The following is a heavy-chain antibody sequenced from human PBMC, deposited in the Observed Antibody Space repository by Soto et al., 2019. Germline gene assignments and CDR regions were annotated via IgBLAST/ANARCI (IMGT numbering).Heavy chain of an antibody. Sequence: GGSLRLSCAASGFTFSSYAMSWVRQAPGKGLEWVSAISGSGGSTYYADSVKGRFTISRDNSKNTLYLQMNSLRAEDTAVYYCAKGGSIVVVPAAMPVSYYYYYGMDVWGQGTTVTVSS. CDR1: GFTFSSYA. D-gene: IGHD2-2*01. CDR3: AKGGSIVVVPAAMPVSYYYYYGMDV. J-gene: IGHJ6*02. V-gene: IGHV3-23*01. CDR2: ISGSGGST.